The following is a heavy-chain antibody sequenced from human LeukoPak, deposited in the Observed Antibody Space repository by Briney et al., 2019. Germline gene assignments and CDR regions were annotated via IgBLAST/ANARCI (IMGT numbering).Heavy chain of an antibody. D-gene: IGHD6-13*01. V-gene: IGHV3-74*01. CDR3: TREAAGGRWESFDS. CDR2: INSDGSTT. CDR1: GFTFSSYW. J-gene: IGHJ4*02. Sequence: GGSLRLSCAASGFTFSSYWMHWVRQAPGKGLVWVSRINSDGSTTSYADSVKGRFTISRDNAKNTLYLQMNTLRAEDAAMYYCTREAAGGRWESFDSWGQGTLVTVSS.